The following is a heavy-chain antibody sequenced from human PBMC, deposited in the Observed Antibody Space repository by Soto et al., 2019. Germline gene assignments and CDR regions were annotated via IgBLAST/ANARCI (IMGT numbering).Heavy chain of an antibody. D-gene: IGHD3-3*01. V-gene: IGHV3-23*01. J-gene: IGHJ5*01. Sequence: GGSLRLSCTASGFTFDTHAMAWVRQAPGKGLEWVTSISATGFSKYHADSVRDRITISRDNSKNTVYLHMNILRAEDTAVYHCAMVSDFDFWSGHFVFGWFDSWGQGTQVTSPQ. CDR2: ISATGFSK. CDR1: GFTFDTHA. CDR3: AMVSDFDFWSGHFVFGWFDS.